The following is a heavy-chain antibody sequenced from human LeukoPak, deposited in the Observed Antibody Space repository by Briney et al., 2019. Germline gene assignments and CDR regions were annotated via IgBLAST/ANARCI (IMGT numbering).Heavy chain of an antibody. CDR2: INHSGST. CDR3: ARSIRGYSSGWYYFDY. CDR1: GGSFSGYY. J-gene: IGHJ4*02. V-gene: IGHV4-34*01. Sequence: SETLSLTCAVYGGSFSGYYWSWIRQPPGKGLEWIGEINHSGSTNYNPSLKSRVTTSVDTSKNQFSVKLSSVTAADTAVYYCARSIRGYSSGWYYFDYWGQGTLITVSS. D-gene: IGHD6-19*01.